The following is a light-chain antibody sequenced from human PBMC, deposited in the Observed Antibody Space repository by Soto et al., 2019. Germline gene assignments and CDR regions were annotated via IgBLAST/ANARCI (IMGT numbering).Light chain of an antibody. CDR2: ATS. Sequence: EIVLTQSPGTLSLSPGERATLSCRASQILSTSYLAWYQQKPDQAPRVLLDATSSRATGIPDRFSGSGSGTDFTLTISRLEPEDFAVYYCQHYDYSPYTFGQGTKLEIK. V-gene: IGKV3-20*01. CDR1: QILSTSY. J-gene: IGKJ2*01. CDR3: QHYDYSPYT.